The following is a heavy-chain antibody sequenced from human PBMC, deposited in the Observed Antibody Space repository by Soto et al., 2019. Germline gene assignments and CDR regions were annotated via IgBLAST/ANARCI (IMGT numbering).Heavy chain of an antibody. CDR2: IYHSGST. D-gene: IGHD3-9*01. CDR1: GGSISSSNW. V-gene: IGHV4-4*02. CDR3: ARDSGLDILTGYSSYKWFDP. J-gene: IGHJ5*02. Sequence: SETLSLTCAVSGGSISSSNWWSWVRQPPGKGLEWIGEIYHSGSTNYNPSLKSRVTISVDKSKNQFSLKLSSVTAADTAVYYCARDSGLDILTGYSSYKWFDPWGQGTLFTVS.